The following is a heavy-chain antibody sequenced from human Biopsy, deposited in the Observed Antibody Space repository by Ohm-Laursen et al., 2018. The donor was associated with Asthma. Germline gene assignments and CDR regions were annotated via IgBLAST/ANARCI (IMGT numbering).Heavy chain of an antibody. Sequence: SLRLSCTASGFTFSNAWMSWVRQAPGKGLEWVGRINSKTDGGTTDYAAPVKGRFTISRDNSKNTLYLQMNSLKTEDTAVYYCTTDALLYSSADYWGQGTLVTVSS. D-gene: IGHD2-8*01. CDR1: GFTFSNAW. CDR2: INSKTDGGTT. CDR3: TTDALLYSSADY. V-gene: IGHV3-15*01. J-gene: IGHJ4*02.